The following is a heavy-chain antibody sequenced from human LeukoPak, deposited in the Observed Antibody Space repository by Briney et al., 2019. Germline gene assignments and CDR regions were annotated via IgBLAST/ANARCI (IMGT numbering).Heavy chain of an antibody. CDR2: INSDGNNR. Sequence: GGSLRLSCAASGFTFSSYWMHWVRQAPGKGLLWVSLINSDGNNRGYADSVKGRFTISRDNSKNTLYLQMNSLRAEDTAVYYCAKAVEQQLVWGRWFDPWGQGTLVTVSS. V-gene: IGHV3-74*01. D-gene: IGHD6-13*01. J-gene: IGHJ5*02. CDR1: GFTFSSYW. CDR3: AKAVEQQLVWGRWFDP.